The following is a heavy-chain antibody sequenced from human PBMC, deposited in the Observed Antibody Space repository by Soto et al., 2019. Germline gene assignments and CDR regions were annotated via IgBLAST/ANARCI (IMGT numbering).Heavy chain of an antibody. D-gene: IGHD3-16*01. J-gene: IGHJ5*02. V-gene: IGHV3-23*01. CDR1: GFSFSGYA. Sequence: GSLRLSCAASGFSFSGYAMNGVRQAPGKGLEWVSAVTGNGGSTFYANSVKGRFTISRDNSKNTLYLQMNTLRAEDTAIYYCAKGHTFWFDLWGRGAQVTVSS. CDR3: AKGHTFWFDL. CDR2: VTGNGGST.